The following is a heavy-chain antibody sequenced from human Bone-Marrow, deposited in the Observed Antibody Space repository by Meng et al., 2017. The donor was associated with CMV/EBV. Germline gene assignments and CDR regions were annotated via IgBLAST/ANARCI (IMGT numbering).Heavy chain of an antibody. CDR1: GDSVSSNNAA. CDR2: TYYRSKWYN. D-gene: IGHD3-9*01. J-gene: IGHJ4*02. V-gene: IGHV6-1*01. CDR3: ARAQYYDILTGYYRFDY. Sequence: SQTLSLTCAISGDSVSSNNAAWNWIRQSPSRGLEWLGRTYYRSKWYNDYAVSVKSRITINPDTSKNQFSLQLNSVTPEDTAVYYCARAQYYDILTGYYRFDYWGQGTLVTVSS.